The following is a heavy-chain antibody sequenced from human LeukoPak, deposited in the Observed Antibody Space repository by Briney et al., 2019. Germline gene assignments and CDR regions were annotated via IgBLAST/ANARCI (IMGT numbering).Heavy chain of an antibody. Sequence: ASVKVSCKASGYTFTSYGISWVRQAPGQGLEWMGWISAYNGNTNYAQKLQGRVTMTTDTSTSTAYMELRSLRSDDTAVYYCARESPGEYYDILTGYYPDYWGQGTLVTVSS. CDR3: ARESPGEYYDILTGYYPDY. D-gene: IGHD3-9*01. CDR2: ISAYNGNT. CDR1: GYTFTSYG. J-gene: IGHJ4*01. V-gene: IGHV1-18*01.